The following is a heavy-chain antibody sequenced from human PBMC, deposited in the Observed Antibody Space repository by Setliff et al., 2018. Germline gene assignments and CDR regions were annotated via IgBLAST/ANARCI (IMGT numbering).Heavy chain of an antibody. V-gene: IGHV1-69*05. D-gene: IGHD3-10*01. CDR3: ARGTDYYSALQYFDY. CDR1: GGTFSSYG. CDR2: TIPMFGTT. J-gene: IGHJ4*02. Sequence: VKVSCKASGGTFSSYGISWVRQAPGQGLEWMGGTIPMFGTTSYARQFQGRVTIITDESTNTAFMQLSSLKSDDTAVYYCARGTDYYSALQYFDYWGQGTLVTVSS.